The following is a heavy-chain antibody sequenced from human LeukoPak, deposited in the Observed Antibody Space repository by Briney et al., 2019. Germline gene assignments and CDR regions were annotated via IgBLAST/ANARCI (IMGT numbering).Heavy chain of an antibody. V-gene: IGHV3-23*01. D-gene: IGHD6-25*01. Sequence: GGSLRLSCAPSGFTFSAHHMNWVRQAPGKGLQWVSGITASGATTYYADSVKGRFTISRDNSQSTLYLQMNSLRAEDTDVYYCARAGAAGDNRGGYYYFYMDVWGKGTTVTVSS. CDR2: ITASGATT. CDR3: ARAGAAGDNRGGYYYFYMDV. J-gene: IGHJ6*03. CDR1: GFTFSAHH.